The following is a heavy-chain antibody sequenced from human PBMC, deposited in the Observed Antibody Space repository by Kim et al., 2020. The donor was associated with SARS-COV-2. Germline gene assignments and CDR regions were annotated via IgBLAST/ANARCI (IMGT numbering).Heavy chain of an antibody. CDR3: ARDLSEAYCGGDCYPCFGY. CDR2: ISYDGSNK. J-gene: IGHJ4*02. Sequence: GGSLRLSCAASGFTFSSYAMHWVRQAPGKGLEWVAVISYDGSNKYYADSVKGRFTISRDNSKNTLYLQMNSLRAEDTAVYYCARDLSEAYCGGDCYPCFGYWGQGTLVTVSS. V-gene: IGHV3-30*04. CDR1: GFTFSSYA. D-gene: IGHD2-21*02.